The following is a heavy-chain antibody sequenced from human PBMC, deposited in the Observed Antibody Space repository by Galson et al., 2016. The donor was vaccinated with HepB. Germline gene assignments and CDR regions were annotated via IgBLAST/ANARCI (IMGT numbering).Heavy chain of an antibody. V-gene: IGHV4-34*01. CDR1: GGSFSGYY. CDR2: INHSGST. CDR3: ARSGLWFGELRADYGSQYNWFDP. Sequence: SETLSLTCAVYGGSFSGYYWSWIRQPPGKGLEWIGEINHSGSTNYNPSLKSRVTISVDTSKNQFSLKLSSVTAADTAVYYCARSGLWFGELRADYGSQYNWFDPWGQGTLVTVSS. J-gene: IGHJ5*01. D-gene: IGHD3-10*01.